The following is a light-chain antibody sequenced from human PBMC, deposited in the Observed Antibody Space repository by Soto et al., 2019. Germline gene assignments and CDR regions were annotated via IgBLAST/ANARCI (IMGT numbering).Light chain of an antibody. J-gene: IGKJ2*01. CDR1: QSVSSK. CDR2: DAS. V-gene: IGKV3D-15*01. Sequence: EIVMTQSPATLSVSPGERATLSCRASQSVSSKLAWYQQKPGQAPRLLIYDASTRATGIPGRFSGSGSGTEFTLTISSLQFEDFAGYYCQQYNNWPPVYTFGQGTKLEIK. CDR3: QQYNNWPPVYT.